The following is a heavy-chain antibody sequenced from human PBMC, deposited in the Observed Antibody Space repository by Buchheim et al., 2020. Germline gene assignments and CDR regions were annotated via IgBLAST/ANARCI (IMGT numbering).Heavy chain of an antibody. D-gene: IGHD3-22*01. CDR2: ISYDGSNA. V-gene: IGHV3-30*18. CDR3: AKTNYYESSGYIDY. J-gene: IGHJ4*02. Sequence: QVQLVESGGGVVQPGRSLRLSCAASGFTFSSYGMHWVRQATGKGLEWVAVISYDGSNAYYADSVKGRFNISRDNSKHTLYVQMNSLRAEDTAVFYCAKTNYYESSGYIDYWGQGTL. CDR1: GFTFSSYG.